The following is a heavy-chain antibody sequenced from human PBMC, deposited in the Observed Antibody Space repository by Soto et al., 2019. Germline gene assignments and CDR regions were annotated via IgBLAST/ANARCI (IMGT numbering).Heavy chain of an antibody. CDR1: GFTFSSYG. D-gene: IGHD2-2*01. V-gene: IGHV3-30*18. CDR3: AKDLGDCSSTSCYFGY. CDR2: ISYDGSNK. Sequence: GGSLRLSCAASGFTFSSYGMHWVRQAPGKGLEWVAVISYDGSNKYYADSAKGRFTISRDNSKNTLYPQMNSLRAEDTAVYYCAKDLGDCSSTSCYFGYWGQGTLVTVSS. J-gene: IGHJ4*02.